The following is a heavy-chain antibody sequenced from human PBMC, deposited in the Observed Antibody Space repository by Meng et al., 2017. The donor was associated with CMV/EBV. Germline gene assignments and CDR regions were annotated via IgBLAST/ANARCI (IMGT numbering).Heavy chain of an antibody. CDR1: GYTFTGYY. CDR3: ASTDVVGEDYYYGMDV. D-gene: IGHD3-16*01. V-gene: IGHV1-2*02. Sequence: ASVKVSCKASGYTFTGYYMHWVRQAPGQGLEWMGWINPNSGGTNYAQKFQGGVTMTRDTSISTAYMELSRLRSDDTAVYYCASTDVVGEDYYYGMDVWGQGTTVTVSS. J-gene: IGHJ6*02. CDR2: INPNSGGT.